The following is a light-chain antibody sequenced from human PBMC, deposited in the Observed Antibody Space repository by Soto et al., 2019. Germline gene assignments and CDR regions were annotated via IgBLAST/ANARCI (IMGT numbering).Light chain of an antibody. CDR1: GSNIGAGYD. Sequence: QSVLTQPSSVSGAPGQRVTISCTGSGSNIGAGYDVHWYQVLPGVAPKLLIYTNNNRPSGVPDRFSASNSGSSASLAIAGLQAEDEAEYYCQTYDRSRGADVFGTGTKLTVL. CDR3: QTYDRSRGADV. J-gene: IGLJ1*01. V-gene: IGLV1-40*01. CDR2: TNN.